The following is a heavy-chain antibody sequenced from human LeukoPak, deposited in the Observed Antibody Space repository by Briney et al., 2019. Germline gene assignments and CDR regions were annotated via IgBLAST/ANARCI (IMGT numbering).Heavy chain of an antibody. D-gene: IGHD6-6*01. CDR3: ARGADWQLLEYYYYYMDV. V-gene: IGHV1-69*06. CDR2: IIPMFGTT. Sequence: ASVKVSCKASGGIFSNYAFSWVRQAPGQGLEWMGGIIPMFGTTNYAPKFQGRVTITVDISTTTAYMELRSLRSEDTAVYYCARGADWQLLEYYYYYMDVWGKGTTVTVSS. CDR1: GGIFSNYA. J-gene: IGHJ6*03.